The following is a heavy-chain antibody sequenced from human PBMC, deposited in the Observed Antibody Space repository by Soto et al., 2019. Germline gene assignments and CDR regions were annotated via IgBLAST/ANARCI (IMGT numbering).Heavy chain of an antibody. V-gene: IGHV3-23*01. Sequence: GGSLRLSCAASGFTFSSYAMSWVRQAPGKGLEWVSAISGSGGSTYYADSVKGRFTISRDNSKNTLYLQMNSLRAEDTAVYYCAKFIGRYSSSSNFDFWGQGTLVPVSS. D-gene: IGHD6-6*01. CDR1: GFTFSSYA. CDR3: AKFIGRYSSSSNFDF. CDR2: ISGSGGST. J-gene: IGHJ4*02.